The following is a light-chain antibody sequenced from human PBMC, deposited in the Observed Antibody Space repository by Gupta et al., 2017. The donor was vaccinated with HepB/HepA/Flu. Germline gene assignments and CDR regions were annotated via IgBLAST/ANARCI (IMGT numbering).Light chain of an antibody. CDR1: QSVSSN. J-gene: IGKJ1*01. V-gene: IGKV3-15*01. Sequence: IVMTQSPATLSVSPGERATLSCRASQSVSSNLAWYQQKPGQAPRLLIYGASTRATGIPARFSGSGSGTEFTLTISSLQSEDFAVYYCKQYNNWPRWTFGQGTKVEIK. CDR2: GAS. CDR3: KQYNNWPRWT.